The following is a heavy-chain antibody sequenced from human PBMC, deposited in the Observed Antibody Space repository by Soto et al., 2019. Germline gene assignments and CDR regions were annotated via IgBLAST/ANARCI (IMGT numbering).Heavy chain of an antibody. CDR2: IYDSGTT. D-gene: IGHD3-16*01. Sequence: SVTLSLTCIVSGDSISSGAYYWSWIRQRPWKGLEYIGYIYDSGTTYYNPSLKGRVTISGDTSKNQFSLKLASVTAADTAVYYCARATPYDYVWGSFFDYWGQGTLVTVS. CDR1: GDSISSGAYY. V-gene: IGHV4-31*02. CDR3: ARATPYDYVWGSFFDY. J-gene: IGHJ4*02.